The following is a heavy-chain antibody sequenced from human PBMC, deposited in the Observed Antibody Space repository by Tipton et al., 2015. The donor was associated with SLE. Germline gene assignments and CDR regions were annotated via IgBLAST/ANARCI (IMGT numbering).Heavy chain of an antibody. D-gene: IGHD6-13*01. CDR3: AREGSSWYGYYYGMDV. J-gene: IGHJ6*02. V-gene: IGHV1-8*02. Sequence: QLVQSGAEVKKPGASVKVSCKASGYTFTSYDINWVRQATGQGLEWMGWMNPNSGNTGYAQKFQGRVTMTRNTSISTAYMELSSLRSEDTAVYYCAREGSSWYGYYYGMDVWGQGTTVTVSS. CDR2: MNPNSGNT. CDR1: GYTFTSYD.